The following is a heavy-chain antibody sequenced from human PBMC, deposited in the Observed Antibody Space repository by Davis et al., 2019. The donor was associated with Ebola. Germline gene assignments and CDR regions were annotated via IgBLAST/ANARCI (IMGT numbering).Heavy chain of an antibody. CDR1: GFTFSRYA. D-gene: IGHD3-10*01. Sequence: GESLKISCAASGFTFSRYAMHWVRQAPGKGLEWMALISYDGSNKYYTDSVKGRFTISRDNSKNTLYLQMNSLRAEDTAIYYCAAEGRSSRPGYWGQGTLVTVSS. V-gene: IGHV3-30-3*01. CDR3: AAEGRSSRPGY. J-gene: IGHJ4*02. CDR2: ISYDGSNK.